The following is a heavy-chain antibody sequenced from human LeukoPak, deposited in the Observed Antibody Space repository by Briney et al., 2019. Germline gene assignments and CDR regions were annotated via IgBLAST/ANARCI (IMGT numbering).Heavy chain of an antibody. CDR3: AKTAGSNWSFDY. D-gene: IGHD6-13*01. CDR1: GFTFRNYA. Sequence: GSLRLSCAASGFTFRNYAMSWVRQAPGKGLEWVSAISGSDGRSHYADSVKGRFTTSRDNSKNTLWLQMNSLRAEDAAVYYCAKTAGSNWSFDYWGQGTLVTVSS. V-gene: IGHV3-23*01. J-gene: IGHJ4*02. CDR2: ISGSDGRS.